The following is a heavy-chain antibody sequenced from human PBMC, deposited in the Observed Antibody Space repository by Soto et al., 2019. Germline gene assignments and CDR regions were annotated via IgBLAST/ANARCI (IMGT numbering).Heavy chain of an antibody. CDR2: IRQDGSEK. CDR1: GFTFSGNW. Sequence: EVQLVESGGNLVQPGGSLRLSCVGSGFTFSGNWMTWVRQAPGKGLEWVGNIRQDGSEKNYVDSVKGRFTISRDNAKNSLYLQMNSLRAEDTAVYYCAREIVVARGASYFDYWGPGTLVTVSS. V-gene: IGHV3-7*04. D-gene: IGHD2-2*01. J-gene: IGHJ4*02. CDR3: AREIVVARGASYFDY.